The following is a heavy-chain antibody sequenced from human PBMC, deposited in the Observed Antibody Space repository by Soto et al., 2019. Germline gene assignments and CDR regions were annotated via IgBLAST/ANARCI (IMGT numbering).Heavy chain of an antibody. J-gene: IGHJ6*02. Sequence: QVQLVQSGAEVKKPGSSVKVSCKGSGGTFSNYTISWVRQAPGQGLEWMGRIIPILGIANHAQKFQGRVTITADKSTSTAYMELSSLSSEDTAVYYCARFRGSYGMDVWGQGTTVTVSS. CDR1: GGTFSNYT. D-gene: IGHD3-10*01. CDR2: IIPILGIA. CDR3: ARFRGSYGMDV. V-gene: IGHV1-69*02.